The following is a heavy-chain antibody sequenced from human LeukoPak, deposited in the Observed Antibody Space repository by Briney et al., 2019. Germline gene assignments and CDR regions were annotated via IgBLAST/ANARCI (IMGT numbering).Heavy chain of an antibody. CDR3: AREVVPAAIWIYYYYYGMDV. CDR1: GFTFSSYA. V-gene: IGHV3-30-3*01. J-gene: IGHJ6*02. D-gene: IGHD2-2*02. Sequence: GGSLRLSCAASGFTFSSYAMHWVRQAPGKGLEWVAVISYDGSNKYYADSVKGRFTISRDNSKNTLYLQMNSLRAEDTAVYYCAREVVPAAIWIYYYYYGMDVWGQGTTVTVS. CDR2: ISYDGSNK.